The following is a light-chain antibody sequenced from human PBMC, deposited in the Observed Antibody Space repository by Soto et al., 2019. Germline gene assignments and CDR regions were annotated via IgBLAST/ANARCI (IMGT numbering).Light chain of an antibody. J-gene: IGLJ2*01. Sequence: QSVLTQPPSASGTPGQGVTISCSGSRSNIGSNPVQWYQQLPGTAPKLLIYRDNQRPSGVPDRFSGSKSGTSASLAISGRQSEDEAEYYCAAWEDSLFGPVFGGGTKLTVL. CDR1: RSNIGSNP. CDR2: RDN. V-gene: IGLV1-44*01. CDR3: AAWEDSLFGPV.